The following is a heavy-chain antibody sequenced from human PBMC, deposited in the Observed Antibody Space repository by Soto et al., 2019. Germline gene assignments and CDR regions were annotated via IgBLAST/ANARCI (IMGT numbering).Heavy chain of an antibody. D-gene: IGHD3-3*01. J-gene: IGHJ6*02. Sequence: QTRSLACAISGDSVSSNSAARNWIRQSPSRGLEWLGRTYYRSKWYNDYAVSVKSRITINPYTSKNQFSLQLNSVTPEDEAVYYCARERFLEWFGMDVWGQGTTVTVSS. CDR1: GDSVSSNSAA. CDR3: ARERFLEWFGMDV. CDR2: TYYRSKWYN. V-gene: IGHV6-1*01.